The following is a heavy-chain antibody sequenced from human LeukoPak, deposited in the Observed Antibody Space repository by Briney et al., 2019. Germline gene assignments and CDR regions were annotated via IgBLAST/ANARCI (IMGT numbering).Heavy chain of an antibody. Sequence: GGSLRLSCAASRFTFSSYALSWVCQAPGKGLEWVSAISGSGGSTYYADSVKGRFTISRDNSKNTLYLQMNSLRAEDTAVYYCAKAATQWLVLRYFDYWGQGTLVTVSS. CDR3: AKAATQWLVLRYFDY. V-gene: IGHV3-23*01. J-gene: IGHJ4*02. CDR2: ISGSGGST. CDR1: RFTFSSYA. D-gene: IGHD6-19*01.